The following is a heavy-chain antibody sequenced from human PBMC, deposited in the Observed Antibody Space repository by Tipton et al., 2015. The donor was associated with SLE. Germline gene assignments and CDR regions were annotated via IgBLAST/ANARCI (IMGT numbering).Heavy chain of an antibody. CDR3: ARVIVVVIEKADAFDI. CDR1: GFTFDDYA. V-gene: IGHV3-9*01. Sequence: SLRLSCAASGFTFDDYAMHWVRQAPGKGLEWVSGISWNSGSIGYADSVKGRFTISRDNAKNSLYLQMNSLRAEDTAVYYCARVIVVVIEKADAFDIWGQGTMVTVSS. D-gene: IGHD2-21*01. J-gene: IGHJ3*02. CDR2: ISWNSGSI.